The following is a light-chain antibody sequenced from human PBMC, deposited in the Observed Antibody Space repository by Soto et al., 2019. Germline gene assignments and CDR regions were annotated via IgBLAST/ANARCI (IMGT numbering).Light chain of an antibody. Sequence: DIVMTQSPDSLAVSLGERATINCKSSQSALYSSNNKNYLAWYQQKPGQPPKLLIHWASTRESGVPDRFSASGYGTDFTLTISSLQAEDVAVYYCQQYYSSPLTFGQGTKVEIK. V-gene: IGKV4-1*01. CDR2: WAS. CDR3: QQYYSSPLT. J-gene: IGKJ1*01. CDR1: QSALYSSNNKNY.